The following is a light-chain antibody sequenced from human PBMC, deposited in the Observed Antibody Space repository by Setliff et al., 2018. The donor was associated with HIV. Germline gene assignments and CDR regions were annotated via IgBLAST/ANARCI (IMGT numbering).Light chain of an antibody. J-gene: IGLJ1*01. CDR3: SSHTSSITRV. V-gene: IGLV2-14*03. Sequence: QSALTQPRSVSGSPGQSVTISCTGTSSDVGAFNYVSWYQQHPGIAPQLMIYDINSRPSGVSNRFSGSKSGNTASLTISGLRAEDEADYYCSSHTSSITRVFGTGTKVTVL. CDR1: SSDVGAFNY. CDR2: DIN.